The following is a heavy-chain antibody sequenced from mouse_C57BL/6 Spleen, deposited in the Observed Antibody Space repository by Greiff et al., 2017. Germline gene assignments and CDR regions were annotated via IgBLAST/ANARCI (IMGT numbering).Heavy chain of an antibody. D-gene: IGHD4-1*01. CDR3: ARENWDEGAMDY. V-gene: IGHV5-16*01. CDR2: INYDGSST. CDR1: GFTFSDYY. Sequence: EVKVVESEGGLVQPGSSMKLSCTASGFTFSDYYMAWVRQVPEKGLEWVANINYDGSSTYYLDSLKSRFIISRDNAKNILYLQMSSLKSEDTATYYCARENWDEGAMDYWGQGTSVTVSS. J-gene: IGHJ4*01.